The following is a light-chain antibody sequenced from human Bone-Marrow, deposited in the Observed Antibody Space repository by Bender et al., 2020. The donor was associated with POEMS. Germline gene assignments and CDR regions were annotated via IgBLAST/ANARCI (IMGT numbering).Light chain of an antibody. CDR2: VQPSGGY. CDR1: SGHSSYA. CDR3: QTWGTGIQV. V-gene: IGLV4-69*01. J-gene: IGLJ3*02. Sequence: QLVLTQSPSASASLGASVKLTCTLSSGHSSYAIAWHQQQPGKAPRFLMKVQPSGGYNPGGGVPDRCSGSSSGADRYLTSSDLQSEDEADYYCQTWGTGIQVFGGGTKLTVL.